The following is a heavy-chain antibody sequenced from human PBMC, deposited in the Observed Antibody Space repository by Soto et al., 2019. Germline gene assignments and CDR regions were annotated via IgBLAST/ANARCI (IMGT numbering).Heavy chain of an antibody. CDR1: GGSISSSSSY. CDR3: ARPRGYSYGLFDS. V-gene: IGHV4-39*01. Sequence: SETLSLTCTVSGGSISSSSSYWGWIRQHPGKGLEWIGSMYYSGSTYYNPSLKSRVTISVDTSKNQFSLKLSSVTAADTAVYYCARPRGYSYGLFDSWGQGTLVTVSS. D-gene: IGHD5-18*01. CDR2: MYYSGST. J-gene: IGHJ4*02.